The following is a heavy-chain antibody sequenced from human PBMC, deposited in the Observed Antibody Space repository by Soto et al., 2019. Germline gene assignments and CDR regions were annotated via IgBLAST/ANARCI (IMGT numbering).Heavy chain of an antibody. J-gene: IGHJ4*02. CDR3: ASRHCSGVSCYNPGFDY. Sequence: SETLSLTCTVSGASLSSISYYWGWIRQPPGKGLEWVGSIFFTGNIYYNPSLNSRVTISVDTSRNQFSLMVNSVTAADTAVYYCASRHCSGVSCYNPGFDYWGQGALVTVSS. CDR2: IFFTGNI. CDR1: GASLSSISYY. D-gene: IGHD2-15*01. V-gene: IGHV4-39*01.